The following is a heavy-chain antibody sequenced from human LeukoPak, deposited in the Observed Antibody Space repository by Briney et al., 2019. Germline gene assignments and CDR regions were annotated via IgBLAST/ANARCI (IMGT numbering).Heavy chain of an antibody. J-gene: IGHJ4*02. CDR1: GFTFSSYE. Sequence: GGSLRLSCAASGFTFSSYEMIWVRQAPGKGLEWVSYISSSGSTIYYADSVKGRFTISRDNAKTSLYLQMNSLRAEDTAVYYCAREGSYYFDHWGQGTLVTVSS. CDR2: ISSSGSTI. V-gene: IGHV3-48*03. CDR3: AREGSYYFDH.